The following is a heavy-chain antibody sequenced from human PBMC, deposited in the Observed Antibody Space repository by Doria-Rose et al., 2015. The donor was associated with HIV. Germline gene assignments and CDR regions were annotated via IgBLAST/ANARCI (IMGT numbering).Heavy chain of an antibody. CDR1: GVSLSSPGMG. J-gene: IGHJ4*02. CDR3: ARIKSSRWYHKYYFDF. D-gene: IGHD6-13*01. Sequence: QITLKESGPVLVKPTETLTLTCTVSGVSLSSPGMGVSWIRQPPGKSLEWLACIMSNDERSYKTALKSRLTISRVTSKSQVVLTMTDMDPVDTATYYCARIKSSRWYHKYYFDFWGQGTLVIVSA. V-gene: IGHV2-26*01. CDR2: IMSNDER.